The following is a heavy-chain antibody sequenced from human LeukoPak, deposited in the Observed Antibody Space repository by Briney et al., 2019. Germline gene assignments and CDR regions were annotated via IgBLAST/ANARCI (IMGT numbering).Heavy chain of an antibody. CDR2: ISGSGGST. CDR3: AKDRGDYYDSSGYYYDAFDI. CDR1: GFTLSSYA. Sequence: GGSLRLSCAASGFTLSSYAMSWVRQAPGKGLEWVSAISGSGGSTYYADSVKGRFTISRDNSKNTLYLQMNSLRAEDTAVYYCAKDRGDYYDSSGYYYDAFDIWGQGTMVTVSS. D-gene: IGHD3-22*01. V-gene: IGHV3-23*01. J-gene: IGHJ3*02.